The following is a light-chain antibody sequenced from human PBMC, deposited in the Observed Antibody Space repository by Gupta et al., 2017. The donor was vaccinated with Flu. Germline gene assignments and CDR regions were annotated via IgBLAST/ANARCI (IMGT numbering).Light chain of an antibody. V-gene: IGKV6-21*01. CDR2: HAS. CDR1: QSIGSS. CDR3: HQSSDLPHT. Sequence: EVVLTQSPEFQSVTPKEKVTITCRASQSIGSSLHWYQQRPNQPPKLLIKHASQSLSGVPSRFSGSGFGTDFTLIIDSLEAEDAATYYCHQSSDLPHTFGQGTKLEIK. J-gene: IGKJ2*01.